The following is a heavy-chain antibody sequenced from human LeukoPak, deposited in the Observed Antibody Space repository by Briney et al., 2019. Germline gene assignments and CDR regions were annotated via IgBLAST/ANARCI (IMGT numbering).Heavy chain of an antibody. V-gene: IGHV3-30*18. CDR3: AKDATPFNSMWDYHDH. D-gene: IGHD1-1*01. Sequence: GRSLRLSCAASGFTFSSYGMHWVRQAPGKGLEWVAVISYDGSNKYYADSVKGRFTGSRDDSKSTLYLQMNSLRVEDTAVYYCAKDATPFNSMWDYHDHWGQGTLVTVSS. CDR1: GFTFSSYG. J-gene: IGHJ4*02. CDR2: ISYDGSNK.